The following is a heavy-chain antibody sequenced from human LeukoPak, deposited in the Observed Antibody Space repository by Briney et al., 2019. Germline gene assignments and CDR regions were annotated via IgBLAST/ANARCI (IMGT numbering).Heavy chain of an antibody. Sequence: SETLSLTCTVSGGSISSYYWSWIRQPAGKGLEWIGRIYTSGSTNYNPSLKSRVTMSVDTSKNQFSLKLSSVTAADTAVYYCARDSSPYYDILTGYYTFDYWGQGTLVTVSS. V-gene: IGHV4-4*07. CDR3: ARDSSPYYDILTGYYTFDY. CDR1: GGSISSYY. J-gene: IGHJ4*02. D-gene: IGHD3-9*01. CDR2: IYTSGST.